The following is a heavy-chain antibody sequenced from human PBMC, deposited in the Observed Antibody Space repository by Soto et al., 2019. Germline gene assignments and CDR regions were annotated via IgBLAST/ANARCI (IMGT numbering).Heavy chain of an antibody. D-gene: IGHD6-13*01. CDR3: ARGMNPQDY. J-gene: IGHJ4*02. CDR1: GFSISSGFY. Sequence: TLSLTCNVSGFSISSGFYWGWVRQPPGKGLEWIGAIYHSGTTYFNPSLKSRVTMSIDTSKNQFSLSLASVAAADTAMYYCARGMNPQDYWGQGTLVTVSS. CDR2: IYHSGTT. V-gene: IGHV4-38-2*02.